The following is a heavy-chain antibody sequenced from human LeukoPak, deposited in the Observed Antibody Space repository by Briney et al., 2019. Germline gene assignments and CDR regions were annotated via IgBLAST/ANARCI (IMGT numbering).Heavy chain of an antibody. Sequence: SETLSLTCTVSGGSISNNYWSWIRQPPGKGLEWIGYIYYSGSTNYNPSLKSRVTISVDTSKNQFSLKLSSVTAADTAVYYCASISLQIYVFWSWFDYWGQGTLVTVSS. V-gene: IGHV4-59*08. J-gene: IGHJ4*02. CDR1: GGSISNNY. CDR2: IYYSGST. D-gene: IGHD3-3*01. CDR3: ASISLQIYVFWSWFDY.